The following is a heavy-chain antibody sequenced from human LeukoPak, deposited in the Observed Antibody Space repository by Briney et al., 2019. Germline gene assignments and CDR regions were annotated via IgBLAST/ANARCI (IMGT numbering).Heavy chain of an antibody. CDR3: ARERHYGGTVDY. J-gene: IGHJ4*02. Sequence: GGALRLSCAASGFTFSTYTMTWVRQAPGKGLEWLSYISSRGSAVHYADSVKGRFTTSTETAKNSLYLQMNSLRDEDTAVSYCARERHYGGTVDYWGEGTLVT. V-gene: IGHV3-48*02. CDR2: ISSRGSAV. CDR1: GFTFSTYT. D-gene: IGHD4-23*01.